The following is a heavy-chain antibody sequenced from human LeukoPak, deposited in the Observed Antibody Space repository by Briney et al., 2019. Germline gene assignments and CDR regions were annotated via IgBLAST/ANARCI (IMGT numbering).Heavy chain of an antibody. CDR3: TRGGYYDWQDYYGMDV. CDR2: IRSKANSYAT. CDR1: GFTVSSNH. D-gene: IGHD3-3*01. Sequence: GGSLRLSCAASGFTVSSNHLSWVRQAAGKGLEWVGRIRSKANSYATAYAASVKGRFTISRDDSKNTAYLQMNSLKTEDTAVYYCTRGGYYDWQDYYGMDVWGQGTTVTVSS. J-gene: IGHJ6*02. V-gene: IGHV3-73*01.